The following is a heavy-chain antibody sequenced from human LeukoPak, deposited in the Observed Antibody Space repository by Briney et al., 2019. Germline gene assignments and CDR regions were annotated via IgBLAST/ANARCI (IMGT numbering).Heavy chain of an antibody. J-gene: IGHJ4*02. Sequence: PSETLSLTCTVSGGSISSYYWSWIRQPPGKGLEWIGYIYYSGSTNYNPSLKSRVTISVDTSKNQFSLKLSCVTAAETAVYYCAREGRYGGGYFDYWGQGTLVTVFS. D-gene: IGHD3-10*01. CDR3: AREGRYGGGYFDY. CDR1: GGSISSYY. CDR2: IYYSGST. V-gene: IGHV4-59*01.